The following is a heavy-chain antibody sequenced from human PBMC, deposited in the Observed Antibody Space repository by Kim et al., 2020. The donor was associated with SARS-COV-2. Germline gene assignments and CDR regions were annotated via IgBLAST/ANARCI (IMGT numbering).Heavy chain of an antibody. D-gene: IGHD1-26*01. CDR1: GYSFTSYW. CDR3: AKMFSGSHTRMGYYYSMDV. CDR2: IYPGDSDT. Sequence: GESLKIXCKGSGYSFTSYWIGWVRQMPGKGLEWMGIIYPGDSDTRYSPSFQGQVTISADKSISTAYLQWSSLKASDTVVYYCAKMFSGSHTRMGYYYSMDVWGQGTTVTVSS. V-gene: IGHV5-51*01. J-gene: IGHJ6*02.